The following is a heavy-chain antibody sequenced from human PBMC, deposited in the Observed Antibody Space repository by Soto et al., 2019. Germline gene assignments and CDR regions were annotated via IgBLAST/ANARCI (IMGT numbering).Heavy chain of an antibody. V-gene: IGHV3-74*01. CDR2: ISPDGRTT. Sequence: PGGSLRLSCAASGFSFSHYWMHCVLQAPGKGLVWVSRISPDGRTTTYADSVKGRFTISRDKAKSTLYLQMNSLTVEDGAVYYCADSWLPTSYWGPGTMVTVSS. J-gene: IGHJ4*02. CDR3: ADSWLPTSY. D-gene: IGHD3-10*01. CDR1: GFSFSHYW.